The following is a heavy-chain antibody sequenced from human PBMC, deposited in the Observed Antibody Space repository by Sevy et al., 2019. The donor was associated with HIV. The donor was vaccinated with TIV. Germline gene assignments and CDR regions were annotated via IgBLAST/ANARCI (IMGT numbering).Heavy chain of an antibody. CDR2: ISLSDTSM. V-gene: IGHV3-21*01. J-gene: IGHJ4*02. CDR1: GFIFSSYD. D-gene: IGHD5-12*01. Sequence: GGSPRLSCAASGFIFSSYDMNWVHQAPGKGLQWVSSISLSDTSMYYVDSVKGRFSISRDNARNSLSLQMNSLRAEDTAVYYCARSGYNYRGIDYWGQGTLVTVSS. CDR3: ARSGYNYRGIDY.